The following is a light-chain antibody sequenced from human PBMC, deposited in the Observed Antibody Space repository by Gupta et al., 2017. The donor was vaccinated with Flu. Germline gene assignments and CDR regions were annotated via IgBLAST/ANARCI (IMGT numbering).Light chain of an antibody. Sequence: ETELTQSPATLSLSPGERATLSCRASQSVGTYLAWYQKKPGQAPRLLIYDASNRDTGIPARFSGSGSGTDFTLTISSLEPEDFAVYYCQKRSNWPPYTFGQGTRMEIK. V-gene: IGKV3-11*01. CDR2: DAS. J-gene: IGKJ2*01. CDR1: QSVGTY. CDR3: QKRSNWPPYT.